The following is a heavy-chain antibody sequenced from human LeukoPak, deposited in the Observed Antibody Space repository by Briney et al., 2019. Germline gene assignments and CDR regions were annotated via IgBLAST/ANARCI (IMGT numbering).Heavy chain of an antibody. Sequence: GGSLRLSCAASGFTFSSYGMHWVRQAPGKGLEWVAVISYDGSNKYYADSVKGRFTISRDNSKNTLYLQMNSLRAEDTAVYYCAKLTSGSLTNDFDHWGQGTLVTVSS. CDR3: AKLTSGSLTNDFDH. CDR2: ISYDGSNK. D-gene: IGHD2-8*01. V-gene: IGHV3-30*18. J-gene: IGHJ4*02. CDR1: GFTFSSYG.